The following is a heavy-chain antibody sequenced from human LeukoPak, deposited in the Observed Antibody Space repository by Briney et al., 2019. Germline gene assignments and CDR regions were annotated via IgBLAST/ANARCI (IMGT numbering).Heavy chain of an antibody. D-gene: IGHD3-10*01. J-gene: IGHJ5*02. CDR3: AKEGTPQVSTWYDL. CDR1: GVTLSPYG. V-gene: IGHV3-30*18. Sequence: GGSLRLSCAASGVTLSPYGMHWVRQAPGKGLEWVAVISYEGGTQHYADSVKGRFIISRDNPRNTLYLQMNILRTEDTAVYYCAKEGTPQVSTWYDLWGQGTQVIVSS. CDR2: ISYEGGTQ.